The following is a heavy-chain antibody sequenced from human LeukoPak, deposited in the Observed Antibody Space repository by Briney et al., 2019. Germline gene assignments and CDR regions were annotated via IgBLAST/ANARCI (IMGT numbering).Heavy chain of an antibody. J-gene: IGHJ4*02. D-gene: IGHD5-12*01. CDR1: GFTFGDYA. Sequence: GGSLRLSCSPSGFTFGDYAMSWVRQAPGKGLEWVGFISSNTYGGTTEYAASVKGRFTISRDDSKSIAYLQMNSLKTEDTALYYCTSIRGYGDADYWGQGTLVTVSS. CDR2: ISSNTYGGTT. V-gene: IGHV3-49*04. CDR3: TSIRGYGDADY.